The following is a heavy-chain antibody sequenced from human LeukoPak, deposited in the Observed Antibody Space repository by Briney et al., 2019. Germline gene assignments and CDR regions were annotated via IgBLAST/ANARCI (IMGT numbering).Heavy chain of an antibody. Sequence: PGGSLRLSCAASGFNFRSYGMHWVRQAPGKGLEWVAVISTDGNDKYHADSVKGRFTISRDNSKNTLYLQMNSLGAEDTAVCYCAKDLRVAAADYYFDYWGQGTLVTVSS. CDR1: GFNFRSYG. CDR2: ISTDGNDK. CDR3: AKDLRVAAADYYFDY. V-gene: IGHV3-30*18. J-gene: IGHJ4*02. D-gene: IGHD6-13*01.